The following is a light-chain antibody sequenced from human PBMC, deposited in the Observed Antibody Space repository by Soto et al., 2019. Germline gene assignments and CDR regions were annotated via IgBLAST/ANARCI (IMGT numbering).Light chain of an antibody. J-gene: IGLJ2*01. V-gene: IGLV2-8*01. CDR2: EVS. CDR1: SSDVGGYNF. CDR3: SSYAGGNNLV. Sequence: QSVLTQPPSASGSPGQSVTISCTGTSSDVGGYNFVSWYQQHPGKAPKLMIYEVSKRPSGVPDRFSGSKSGNTASLTVPGLQAEDEADYYCSSYAGGNNLVFGGGTKLTVL.